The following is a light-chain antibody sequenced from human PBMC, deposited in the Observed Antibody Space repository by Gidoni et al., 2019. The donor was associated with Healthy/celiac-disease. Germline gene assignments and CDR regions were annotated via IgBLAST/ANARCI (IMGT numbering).Light chain of an antibody. Sequence: SYVLTQPPSVSLAPGKTARITCGGNNIGSKSVHWYQQKPGPAPVLVIYYDSDRPSGIPERFSGSNSGNTATLTISRVEAGDEADYYCQVWDSSSDHPVVFGGGTKLTVL. J-gene: IGLJ2*01. CDR1: NIGSKS. CDR2: YDS. V-gene: IGLV3-21*04. CDR3: QVWDSSSDHPVV.